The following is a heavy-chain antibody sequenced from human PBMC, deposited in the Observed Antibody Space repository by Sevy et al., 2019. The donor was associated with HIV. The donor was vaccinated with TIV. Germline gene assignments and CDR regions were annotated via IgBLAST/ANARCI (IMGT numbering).Heavy chain of an antibody. V-gene: IGHV3-11*01. CDR1: GFTFSDYY. CDR3: ARLYCSGGSCYGGGYFQH. D-gene: IGHD2-15*01. CDR2: ISSSGSII. Sequence: GSLRLSCAASGFTFSDYYMSWIRQAPGKGLEWVSYISSSGSIINYADSVKGRFTISRDNAKNSLYLQMNSLRAEDTAVYYCARLYCSGGSCYGGGYFQHWGQGTLVTVSS. J-gene: IGHJ1*01.